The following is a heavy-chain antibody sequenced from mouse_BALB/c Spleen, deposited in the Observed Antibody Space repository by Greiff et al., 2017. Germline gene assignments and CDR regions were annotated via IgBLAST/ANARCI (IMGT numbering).Heavy chain of an antibody. Sequence: VQLQQSGPELVKPGASVKMSCKASGYTFTSYVMHWVKQKPGQGLEWIGYINPYNDGTKYNQKFKGKATLTADKSSSTAYMELRSLTSEDSAVYYCTRTLFAYWGQGTLVTVSA. CDR3: TRTLFAY. CDR1: GYTFTSYV. J-gene: IGHJ3*01. V-gene: IGHV1-14*01. CDR2: INPYNDGT.